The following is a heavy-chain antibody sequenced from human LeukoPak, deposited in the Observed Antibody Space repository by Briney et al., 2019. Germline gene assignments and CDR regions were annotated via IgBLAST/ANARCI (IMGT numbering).Heavy chain of an antibody. D-gene: IGHD5-12*01. J-gene: IGHJ4*02. Sequence: SVKVSCKASGGTFSTFALSWVRQAPGQGLDWMGGIIPILSTANYAQKFQGRVTITADKSTSTAYMELSSLRSEDTAVYYCARDHHSGYGDYWGQGTLVTVSS. CDR2: IIPILSTA. CDR3: ARDHHSGYGDY. CDR1: GGTFSTFA. V-gene: IGHV1-69*10.